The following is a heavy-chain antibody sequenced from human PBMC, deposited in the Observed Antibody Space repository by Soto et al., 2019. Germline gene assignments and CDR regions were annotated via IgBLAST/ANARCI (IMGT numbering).Heavy chain of an antibody. Sequence: QVQLVESGGGVVQPGRSLRLSCAASGFTFSSFVIHWVRQAPGKGLEWVSVISSDGNTKYYEDSVKGRFTISRDNSKNTLYLQMNSLRPDDTAVYFCAKELYYYGSGTFDYWGQGTLVTVSS. D-gene: IGHD3-10*01. CDR1: GFTFSSFV. CDR3: AKELYYYGSGTFDY. CDR2: ISSDGNTK. V-gene: IGHV3-30*18. J-gene: IGHJ4*02.